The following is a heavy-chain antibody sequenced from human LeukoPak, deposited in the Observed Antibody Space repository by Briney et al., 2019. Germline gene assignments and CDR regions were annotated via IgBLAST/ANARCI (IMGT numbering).Heavy chain of an antibody. D-gene: IGHD2-21*01. Sequence: ASVKVSCKASGYTFTNYAISWVRQAPGQGLEWMGGINTYNGKTQYAQKFQGRVTMTTDTSTSTAYMELRSLRSGDTAVYYCARGQFPGDYYMDVWGKGTTVTISS. CDR1: GYTFTNYA. J-gene: IGHJ6*03. V-gene: IGHV1-18*01. CDR2: INTYNGKT. CDR3: ARGQFPGDYYMDV.